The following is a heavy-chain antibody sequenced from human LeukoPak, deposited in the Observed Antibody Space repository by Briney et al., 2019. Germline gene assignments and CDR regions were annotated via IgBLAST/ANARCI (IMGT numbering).Heavy chain of an antibody. V-gene: IGHV3-7*03. CDR2: IHQNGRSE. Sequence: GGSLRLSCAASGFTVSGYWMSWVRQAPGEGLEWVACIHQNGRSEYYVDSVKDRFAISRDNTKNSLYLQMSSLTVEDTAVYYCARDLSSRDAYWGQGTLVTVSS. J-gene: IGHJ4*02. D-gene: IGHD6-13*01. CDR3: ARDLSSRDAY. CDR1: GFTVSGYW.